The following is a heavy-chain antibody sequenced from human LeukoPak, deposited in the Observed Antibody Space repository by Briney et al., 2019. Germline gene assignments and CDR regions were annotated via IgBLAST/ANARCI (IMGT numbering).Heavy chain of an antibody. Sequence: ASVKVSCKASGYTFTGYYMHWVRQAPGQGLEWMGWVNPNSGGTNYAQKFQGRVTMTRDTSISTAYMELSRLRSDDTAVYYCARDKGIAAILYYMDVWGKGTTVTVSS. CDR2: VNPNSGGT. V-gene: IGHV1-2*02. J-gene: IGHJ6*03. CDR3: ARDKGIAAILYYMDV. D-gene: IGHD6-13*01. CDR1: GYTFTGYY.